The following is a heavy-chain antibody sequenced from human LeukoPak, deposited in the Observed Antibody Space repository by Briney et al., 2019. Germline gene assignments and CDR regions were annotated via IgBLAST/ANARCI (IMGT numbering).Heavy chain of an antibody. V-gene: IGHV4-38-2*01. D-gene: IGHD1-26*01. CDR1: GYSISSGYY. CDR2: IYHNGST. J-gene: IGHJ4*02. CDR3: ARSGIYSY. Sequence: SETLSLTCAVSGYSISSGYYWGWIRQPPGEGLEWIGNIYHNGSTYYNPSLKSRVTISVDTSKNQFSLKLSSVTAADAAVYYCARSGIYSYWGQGTLVTVSS.